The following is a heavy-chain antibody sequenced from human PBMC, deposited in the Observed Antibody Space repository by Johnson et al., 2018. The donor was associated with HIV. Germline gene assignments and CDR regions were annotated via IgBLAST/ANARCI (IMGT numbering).Heavy chain of an antibody. V-gene: IGHV3-13*01. Sequence: VQLVEWGGGLVQPGGSLRLSSVASGFTFGRHDMHWVRQFTGKGLEWVSSIATSGDTYHPGSVKGRLSMSRDSASNSLYLQMNSLRAEDTAVYYCATSLTGTRPFDIWGQGTMVTVSS. CDR2: IATSGDT. D-gene: IGHD1-7*01. CDR3: ATSLTGTRPFDI. CDR1: GFTFGRHD. J-gene: IGHJ3*02.